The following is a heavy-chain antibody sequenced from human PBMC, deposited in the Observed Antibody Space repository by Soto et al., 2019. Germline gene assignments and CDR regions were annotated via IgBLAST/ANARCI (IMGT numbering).Heavy chain of an antibody. D-gene: IGHD3-3*01. CDR1: GGSISSSSYY. V-gene: IGHV4-39*01. Sequence: PSETLSLTCTVSGGSISSSSYYWGWIRQPPGKGLEWIGSIYYSGSTYYNPSLKGRVIISVDTSRDQFSLKLSSVTAADTAVYYCARSKIFGVVDNFDYWGQGTLVTVSS. J-gene: IGHJ4*02. CDR2: IYYSGST. CDR3: ARSKIFGVVDNFDY.